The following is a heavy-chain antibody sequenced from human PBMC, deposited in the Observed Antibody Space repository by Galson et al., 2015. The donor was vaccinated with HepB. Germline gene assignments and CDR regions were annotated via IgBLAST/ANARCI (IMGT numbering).Heavy chain of an antibody. CDR3: ARNNYDKDAFDI. V-gene: IGHV1-18*01. Sequence: SVKVSCKASGGTFSSYAISWVRQAPGQGLEWMGWISAYTGKTNYAQKLQGRVTMTTDTSTSTAYMELRSLRSDDTAVYYCARNNYDKDAFDIWGQGTMVTVSS. CDR2: ISAYTGKT. J-gene: IGHJ3*02. CDR1: GGTFSSYA. D-gene: IGHD1/OR15-1a*01.